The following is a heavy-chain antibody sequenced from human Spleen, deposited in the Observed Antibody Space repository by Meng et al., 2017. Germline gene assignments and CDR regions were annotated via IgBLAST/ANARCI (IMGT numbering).Heavy chain of an antibody. CDR1: GDSIRSGGYY. Sequence: QVQLQESGPGLVKPSQTLSLTCSVSGDSIRSGGYYWSWIRQHPEKGLEWIGYIFYSGSTDSNPSLKSLVTISQDTSKNQFSLKMSSVTAADTAVYYCARGSYGDHRSHWFDPWGQGTLVTVSS. V-gene: IGHV4-31*01. D-gene: IGHD4-17*01. CDR3: ARGSYGDHRSHWFDP. J-gene: IGHJ5*02. CDR2: IFYSGST.